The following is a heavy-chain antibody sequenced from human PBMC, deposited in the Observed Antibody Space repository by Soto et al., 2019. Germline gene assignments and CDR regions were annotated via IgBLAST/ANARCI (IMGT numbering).Heavy chain of an antibody. D-gene: IGHD1-1*01. CDR3: ASGAQNEGDFVY. J-gene: IGHJ4*02. V-gene: IGHV3-33*01. Sequence: GGSLRLSCAASGFTFSSYGMHWVRQAPGKGLEWVAVIWYDGSNKYYADSVKGRFTISRDNSKNTLYLEMNSLRAEDTAVYYCASGAQNEGDFVYWVQGTLVTVSS. CDR1: GFTFSSYG. CDR2: IWYDGSNK.